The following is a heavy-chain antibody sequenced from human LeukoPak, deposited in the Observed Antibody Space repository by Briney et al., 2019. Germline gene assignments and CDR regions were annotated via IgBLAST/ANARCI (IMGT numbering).Heavy chain of an antibody. J-gene: IGHJ5*02. CDR3: ARQGGGDYGDYVHPGNWFDP. V-gene: IGHV4-59*01. CDR2: IYYSGST. Sequence: SETLSLTCTVSGDSISSYYWSWIRQPPGKGLEWIGYIYYSGSTNYNPSLKSRVTISVDTSKNQFSLKLSSVTAADTAVYYCARQGGGDYGDYVHPGNWFDPWGQGTLVIVSS. CDR1: GDSISSYY. D-gene: IGHD4-17*01.